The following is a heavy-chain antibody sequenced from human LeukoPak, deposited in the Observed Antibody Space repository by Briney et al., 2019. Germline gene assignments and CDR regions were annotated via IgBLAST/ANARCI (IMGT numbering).Heavy chain of an antibody. CDR1: GGSFNSYS. J-gene: IGHJ4*02. V-gene: IGHV4-59*08. D-gene: IGHD1-26*01. CDR3: ARDGARTDYDYFFDY. CDR2: VYYIGST. Sequence: SETLSLTCTVSGGSFNSYSWNWIRQPPGKGLEWIGYVYYIGSTNYNPFLKSRVTISVDTSKNQFSLKLTSVTAADTAVYYCARDGARTDYDYFFDYWGQGTLVTVSS.